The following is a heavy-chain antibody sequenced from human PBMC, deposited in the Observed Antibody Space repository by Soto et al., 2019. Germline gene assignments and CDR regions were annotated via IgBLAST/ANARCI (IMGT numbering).Heavy chain of an antibody. D-gene: IGHD2-8*01. V-gene: IGHV1-18*01. J-gene: IGHJ4*02. Sequence: QVQLVQSGAEVKKPGASVRVSCKASSYSFTTYGVTWVRQAPGQGLEWMGWISTYNGDTRVAQQHQGRVTLTTDTSTNAAHMELRSLRSDDTAIYYCARTEGRSTRGDYWGQGTLVTVSS. CDR2: ISTYNGDT. CDR1: SYSFTTYG. CDR3: ARTEGRSTRGDY.